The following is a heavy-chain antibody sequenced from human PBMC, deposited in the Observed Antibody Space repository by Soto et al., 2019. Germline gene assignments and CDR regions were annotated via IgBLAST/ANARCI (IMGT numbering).Heavy chain of an antibody. Sequence: VGSLRLSCEASGFTFSSYWMSWVRQALGKGLEWVANIKKDGSEKFYVDSVMGRFAISRDNAKNSLYLQMDSLRADDTAVYYCARGLLTFGGVIVVAFDFWGLGTLVTVSS. V-gene: IGHV3-7*03. CDR2: IKKDGSEK. D-gene: IGHD3-16*02. CDR3: ARGLLTFGGVIVVAFDF. CDR1: GFTFSSYW. J-gene: IGHJ4*02.